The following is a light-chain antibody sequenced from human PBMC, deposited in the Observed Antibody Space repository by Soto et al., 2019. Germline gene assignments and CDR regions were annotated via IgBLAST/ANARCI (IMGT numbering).Light chain of an antibody. CDR3: SSYTSSSTLLYV. Sequence: QSALTQPASLSGSPGQSITISCTGTSSDVGGYNYVSWYQQHPGKAPKRLIYDVSNRPSGVSNRFSGSKSGNTASLTISGLQDEDAADYYCSSYTSSSTLLYVFGTGTKLTV. V-gene: IGLV2-14*01. CDR2: DVS. J-gene: IGLJ1*01. CDR1: SSDVGGYNY.